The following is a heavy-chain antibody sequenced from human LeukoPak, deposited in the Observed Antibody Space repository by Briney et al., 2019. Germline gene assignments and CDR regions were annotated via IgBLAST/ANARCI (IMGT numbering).Heavy chain of an antibody. CDR1: GFTFGDYA. D-gene: IGHD1-1*01. V-gene: IGHV3-49*04. CDR2: IASETYGGTA. CDR3: ARGSHRWATTNGNFDY. J-gene: IGHJ4*02. Sequence: GGSLRPSCTASGFTFGDYAMTWVRQAPGKGLEWVGFIASETYGGTAEYAASVKGRFTISRDDSKSIAYLQMNSLRAEDTAMYYCARGSHRWATTNGNFDYWGQGTLVTVSS.